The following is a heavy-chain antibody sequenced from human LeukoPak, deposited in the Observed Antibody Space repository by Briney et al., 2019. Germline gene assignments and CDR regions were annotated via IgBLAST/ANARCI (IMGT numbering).Heavy chain of an antibody. Sequence: PSETLSLTCAVYGGSFSGYYWSWIRQPPGKGLEWIGEINHSGSTNYNPSLKSRVTISVDKSKNQFSLKLSSVTAADTAAYYCAREGADFELRGFIDYWGQGTLVTVSS. V-gene: IGHV4-34*01. CDR1: GGSFSGYY. CDR3: AREGADFELRGFIDY. CDR2: INHSGST. J-gene: IGHJ4*02. D-gene: IGHD1-7*01.